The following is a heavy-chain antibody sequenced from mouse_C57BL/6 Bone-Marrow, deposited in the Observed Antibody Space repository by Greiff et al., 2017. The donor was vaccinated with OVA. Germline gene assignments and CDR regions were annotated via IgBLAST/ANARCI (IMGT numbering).Heavy chain of an antibody. V-gene: IGHV1-81*01. D-gene: IGHD1-2*01. J-gene: IGHJ1*03. CDR2: IYPRSGNT. CDR1: GYTFTSYG. Sequence: LVESGAELARPGASVKLSCKASGYTFTSYGISWVKQRTGQGLEWIGEIYPRSGNTYYNEKFKGKATLTADKSSSTAYMELRSLTSEDSAVYFCARGITADYWYFDVWGTGTTVTVSS. CDR3: ARGITADYWYFDV.